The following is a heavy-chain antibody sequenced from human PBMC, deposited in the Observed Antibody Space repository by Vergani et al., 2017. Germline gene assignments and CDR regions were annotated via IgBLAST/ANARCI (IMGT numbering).Heavy chain of an antibody. CDR3: AKTYYYGSGSLNEDAFDI. V-gene: IGHV1-69*04. CDR2: IIPILGIA. CDR1: GGTFSSYA. J-gene: IGHJ3*02. D-gene: IGHD3-10*01. Sequence: QVQLVQSGAEVKKPGSSVKVSCKASGGTFSSYAISWVRQAPGQGLEWMGRIIPILGIANYAQKFQGRVTITADKSTSTAYMELSSLRSEDTAVYYCAKTYYYGSGSLNEDAFDIWGQGTMVTVSS.